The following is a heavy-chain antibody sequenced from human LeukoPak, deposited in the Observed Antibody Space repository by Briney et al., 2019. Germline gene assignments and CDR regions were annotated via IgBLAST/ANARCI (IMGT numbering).Heavy chain of an antibody. Sequence: TSETLSLTCTVSGASVSSSSYYWEWIRQPPGKGLEWVGSVFYSGSTNYNPSLKSRVTMSVDTSKNQFSLRLSSVTATDTAAYYCATRRSGSHPYYWGQGTLVTVSS. CDR2: VFYSGST. D-gene: IGHD1-26*01. CDR3: ATRRSGSHPYY. J-gene: IGHJ4*02. V-gene: IGHV4-39*01. CDR1: GASVSSSSYY.